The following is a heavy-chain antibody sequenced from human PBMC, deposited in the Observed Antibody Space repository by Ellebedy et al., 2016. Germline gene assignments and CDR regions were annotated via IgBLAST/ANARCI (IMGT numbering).Heavy chain of an antibody. CDR3: ASLGYSGSYYRY. J-gene: IGHJ4*02. V-gene: IGHV4-34*01. Sequence: SETLSLXXAVYGGSFSGYYWSWIRQPPGKGLEWIGEINHSGSTNYNPSLKSRVTISVDTSKNQFSLKLSSVTAADTAVYYCASLGYSGSYYRYWGQGTLVTVSS. D-gene: IGHD1-26*01. CDR1: GGSFSGYY. CDR2: INHSGST.